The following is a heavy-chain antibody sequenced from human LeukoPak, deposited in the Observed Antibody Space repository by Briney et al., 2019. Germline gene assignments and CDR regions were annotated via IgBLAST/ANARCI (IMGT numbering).Heavy chain of an antibody. D-gene: IGHD1-26*01. CDR2: INDNGGQR. J-gene: IGHJ4*02. Sequence: GGSLRLSCAASGFAFNNYAMAWVRQAPGKGLEWVSNINDNGGQRHYADSVKGRFTISRDNSKNTLFLQMDSLRAEDTAVYYCAKTQWKVGATDYFDYWGQGILVTVSS. V-gene: IGHV3-23*01. CDR1: GFAFNNYA. CDR3: AKTQWKVGATDYFDY.